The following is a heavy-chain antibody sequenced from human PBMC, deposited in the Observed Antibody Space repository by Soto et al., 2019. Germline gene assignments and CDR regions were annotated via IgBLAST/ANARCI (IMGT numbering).Heavy chain of an antibody. J-gene: IGHJ4*02. CDR3: AKDEGLRSGAYLDY. CDR1: GFNFNKYE. CDR2: IRGSGTTI. D-gene: IGHD3-16*01. V-gene: IGHV3-48*03. Sequence: PGGSPRLSCAASGFNFNKYEMHRVRKASGQGLEWVSYIRGSGTTIYYADAVKGRFTISRDNAKNSLYLQMNSLRAEDTAVYYCAKDEGLRSGAYLDYWGQGNLVTVSS.